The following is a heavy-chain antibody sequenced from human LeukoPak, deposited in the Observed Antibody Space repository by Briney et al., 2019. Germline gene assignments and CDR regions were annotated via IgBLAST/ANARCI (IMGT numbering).Heavy chain of an antibody. CDR2: IIPIFGTA. J-gene: IGHJ4*02. CDR1: GGTFSSYA. V-gene: IGHV1-69*05. CDR3: ARERGKGYSYSDY. D-gene: IGHD5-18*01. Sequence: SVKVSRKASGGTFSSYAISWVRQAPGQGLEWMGGIIPIFGTANYAQKFQGRATITTDESTSTAYMELSSLRSEDTAVYYCARERGKGYSYSDYWGQGTLVTVSS.